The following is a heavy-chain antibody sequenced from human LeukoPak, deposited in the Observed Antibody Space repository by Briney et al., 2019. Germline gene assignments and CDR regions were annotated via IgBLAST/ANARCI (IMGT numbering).Heavy chain of an antibody. CDR1: GGSISSSSYY. CDR3: ARGALRCSGGSCYPTTFDY. Sequence: SETLSLTCTVSGGSISSSSYYWGWIRQPPGKGLEWIGSIYYSGSTYYNPSLKSRVTISVDTSKNQFSLKLSSVTAADTAVYYCARGALRCSGGSCYPTTFDYWGQGTLVTVSS. CDR2: IYYSGST. J-gene: IGHJ4*02. D-gene: IGHD2-15*01. V-gene: IGHV4-39*01.